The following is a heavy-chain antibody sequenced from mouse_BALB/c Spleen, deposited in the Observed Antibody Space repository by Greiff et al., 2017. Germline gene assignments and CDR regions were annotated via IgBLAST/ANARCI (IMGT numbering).Heavy chain of an antibody. CDR2: ISSGGST. D-gene: IGHD2-3*01. CDR3: ARGLIYDGYYLFAY. CDR1: GFTFSSYA. V-gene: IGHV5-6-5*01. Sequence: EVKLMESGGGLVKPGGSLKLSCAASGFTFSSYAMSWVRQTPEKRLEWVASISSGGSTYYPDSVKGRFTISRDNARNILYLQMSSLRSEDTAMYYCARGLIYDGYYLFAYWGQGTLVTVSA. J-gene: IGHJ3*01.